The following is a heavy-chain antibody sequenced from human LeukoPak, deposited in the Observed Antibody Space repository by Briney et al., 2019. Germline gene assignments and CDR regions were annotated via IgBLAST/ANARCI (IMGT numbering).Heavy chain of an antibody. Sequence: GGSLRLSCAASGFTFSSYAMSWVRQAPGKGLEWVSAISGSGGSTYYADSVKGRFTISRDNSKNTLHLQMNSLRAEDTAVYYCAKDAITMVRGVMSWFDPWGQGTLVTVSS. CDR1: GFTFSSYA. CDR3: AKDAITMVRGVMSWFDP. D-gene: IGHD3-10*01. V-gene: IGHV3-23*01. CDR2: ISGSGGST. J-gene: IGHJ5*02.